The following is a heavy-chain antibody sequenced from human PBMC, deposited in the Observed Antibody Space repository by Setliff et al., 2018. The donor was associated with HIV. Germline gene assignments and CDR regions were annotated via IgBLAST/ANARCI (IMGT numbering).Heavy chain of an antibody. V-gene: IGHV3-23*01. J-gene: IGHJ4*02. CDR2: ISPTGTGT. D-gene: IGHD2-2*03. CDR1: GITFSGYP. Sequence: GGSLRLSCAASGITFSGYPMSWVRQAPGKGLEWVSAISPTGTGTYYADSVRGRFTISRDNSKNTLYLQMNSLRPEDTAVYYCAKVDNGHCLSNSCRDFDYWGQGTLVTVSS. CDR3: AKVDNGHCLSNSCRDFDY.